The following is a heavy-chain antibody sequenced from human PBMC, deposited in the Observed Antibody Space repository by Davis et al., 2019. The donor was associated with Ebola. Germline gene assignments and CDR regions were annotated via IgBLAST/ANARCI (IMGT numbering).Heavy chain of an antibody. Sequence: PSETLSLTCTVSGGSISSYYWSWIRQPPGKGLEWIGYIYYSGSTNYNPSLKSRVTMSVDTSKNQFSLKLSSVTAADTAVYYCAREDYGSEYWGQGTLVTVSS. CDR2: IYYSGST. V-gene: IGHV4-59*12. D-gene: IGHD3-10*01. J-gene: IGHJ4*02. CDR3: AREDYGSEY. CDR1: GGSISSYY.